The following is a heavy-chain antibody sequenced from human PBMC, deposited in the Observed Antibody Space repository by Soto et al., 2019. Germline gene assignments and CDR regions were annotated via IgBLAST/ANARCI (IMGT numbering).Heavy chain of an antibody. Sequence: GASVKVSCKASGYTFTSYYMHWVRQAPGQGLEWMGKISPSNGSTSYAQKFQGRVTMTTDTSTSTAYMELRSLRSDDTAVYYCARDRLLSGYDSSGRDFDYWGQGTLVTVSS. J-gene: IGHJ4*02. CDR3: ARDRLLSGYDSSGRDFDY. CDR1: GYTFTSYY. CDR2: ISPSNGST. V-gene: IGHV1-46*01. D-gene: IGHD3-22*01.